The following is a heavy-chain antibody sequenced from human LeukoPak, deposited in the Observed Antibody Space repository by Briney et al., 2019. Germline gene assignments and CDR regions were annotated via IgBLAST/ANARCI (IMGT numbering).Heavy chain of an antibody. D-gene: IGHD6-6*01. J-gene: IGHJ5*02. CDR3: ARGHQQLVYNWFDP. CDR1: GGSISSYY. V-gene: IGHV4-4*07. Sequence: PSETLSLTCTVSGGSISSYYWSWIRQPAGKGLEWIGRIYTSGSTNYNPSLKSRVTMSVDTSKNQFSLKLSSVTAADTAVYYCARGHQQLVYNWFDPWGQGTLVTVSS. CDR2: IYTSGST.